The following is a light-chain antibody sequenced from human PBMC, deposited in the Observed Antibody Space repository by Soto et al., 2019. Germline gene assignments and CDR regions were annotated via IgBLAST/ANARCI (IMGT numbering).Light chain of an antibody. J-gene: IGKJ5*01. CDR1: QSFSGNY. V-gene: IGKV3-20*01. CDR2: GSY. CDR3: QHYGASLPIT. Sequence: LSKYPNTLSLGPRVRLARSCMISQSFSGNYLTWYQHKPGQAPRLLIYGSYHRATGIPDRFSGSGSGTNFGHTIGRRDPEDCAVDYWQHYGASLPITWGQGTRLEIK.